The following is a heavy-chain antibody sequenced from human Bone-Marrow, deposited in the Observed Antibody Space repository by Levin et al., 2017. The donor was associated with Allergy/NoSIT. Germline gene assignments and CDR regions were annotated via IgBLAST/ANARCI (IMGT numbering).Heavy chain of an antibody. CDR2: VKGEVEGGAT. J-gene: IGHJ4*02. Sequence: PGGSLRLSCAASGFRFPSAWLHWVRQAPGKGLEWVARVKGEVEGGATHYAAPVKGRFIISRDDSKNTLYLQMNSLKSEDTAVYYCTSGLGKTDTDYWGQGTLVTVSS. D-gene: IGHD1/OR15-1a*01. CDR1: GFRFPSAW. V-gene: IGHV3-15*01. CDR3: TSGLGKTDTDY.